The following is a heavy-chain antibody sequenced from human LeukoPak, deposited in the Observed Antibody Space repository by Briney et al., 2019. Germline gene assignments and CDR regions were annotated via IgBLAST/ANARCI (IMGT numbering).Heavy chain of an antibody. V-gene: IGHV5-51*01. CDR1: GYSFANYW. Sequence: GESLRISCTGSGYSFANYWISWVRQMPGKGLEWMGIIYPGDSDTRYSPSFQGQVTISADKSISTAYLQWSSLKASDTAMYYCAIYSDTYYFDHWGQGTLVTVSS. CDR2: IYPGDSDT. CDR3: AIYSDTYYFDH. D-gene: IGHD1-26*01. J-gene: IGHJ4*02.